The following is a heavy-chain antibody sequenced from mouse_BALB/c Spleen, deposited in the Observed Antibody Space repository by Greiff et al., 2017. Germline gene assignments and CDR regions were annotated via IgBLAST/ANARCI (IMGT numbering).Heavy chain of an antibody. D-gene: IGHD1-1*01. CDR1: GFTFSSYT. Sequence: EVKLVESGGGLVKPGGSLKLSCAASGFTFSSYTMSWVRQTPEKRLEWVATISSGGSYTYYPDSVKGRFTISRDNAKNTLYLQMSSLKSEDTAMYYCTRERGGLDYYGSSCADWGQGTLVTVSA. J-gene: IGHJ3*01. CDR2: ISSGGSYT. V-gene: IGHV5-6-4*01. CDR3: TRERGGLDYYGSSCAD.